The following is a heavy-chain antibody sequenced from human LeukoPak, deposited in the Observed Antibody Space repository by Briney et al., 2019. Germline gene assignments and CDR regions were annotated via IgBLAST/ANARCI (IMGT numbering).Heavy chain of an antibody. CDR2: ISHSGTT. J-gene: IGHJ5*02. Sequence: SETLSLTCIGSGYSLSYGHYWAWRRPPPGKGLERIGAISHSGTTYYNPSLKSRVTISLDTSKNQFSPTLNSVTAADTAVEYRARDIASGGPHDLWGQGTLVTVSS. CDR1: GYSLSYGHY. D-gene: IGHD6-19*01. V-gene: IGHV4-38-2*02. CDR3: ARDIASGGPHDL.